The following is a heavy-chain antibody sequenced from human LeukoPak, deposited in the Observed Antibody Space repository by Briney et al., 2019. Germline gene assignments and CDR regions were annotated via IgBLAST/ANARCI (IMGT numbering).Heavy chain of an antibody. CDR2: MHNSENA. CDR3: ARGRGGGGSSNNWFDP. CDR1: GGSISSGGYF. V-gene: IGHV4-61*08. Sequence: PSETLSLTCTVSGGSISSGGYFWSWIRQLPGKGLEWIGYMHNSENADYNPSLKSRVTISVDTSKNQFSLKLSSVTAADTAVYYCARGRGGGGSSNNWFDPWGQGTLVTVSS. D-gene: IGHD2-15*01. J-gene: IGHJ5*02.